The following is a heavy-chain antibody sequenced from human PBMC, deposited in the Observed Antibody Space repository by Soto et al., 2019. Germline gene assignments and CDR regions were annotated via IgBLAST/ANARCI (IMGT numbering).Heavy chain of an antibody. J-gene: IGHJ4*02. CDR1: GFTFSNYA. CDR2: IRDSGGST. Sequence: EVQLLESGGGLVQPGGSLRLSCAASGFTFSNYAMNWVRQGPGKGLEWVSAIRDSGGSTFYADSVKGRFTISRDNSKNTLYLQMNSLRAEDTAVYYCASGYSSGWANFDYWGQGTLVTVSS. CDR3: ASGYSSGWANFDY. D-gene: IGHD6-19*01. V-gene: IGHV3-23*01.